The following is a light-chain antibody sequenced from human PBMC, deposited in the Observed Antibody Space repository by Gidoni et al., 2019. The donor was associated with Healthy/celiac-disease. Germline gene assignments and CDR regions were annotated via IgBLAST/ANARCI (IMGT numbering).Light chain of an antibody. V-gene: IGKV4-1*01. J-gene: IGKJ1*01. CDR2: WAS. CDR3: QQYYSTPRT. Sequence: DIVMTQYPDSLAVSLGERATINCKSSQSVLYSSNNKNYLAWYQQKPGQPPKLLIYWASTRESGVPERFSGSGSGTDFTLTISSLQAEDVAVYYCQQYYSTPRTFGQGTKVEIK. CDR1: QSVLYSSNNKNY.